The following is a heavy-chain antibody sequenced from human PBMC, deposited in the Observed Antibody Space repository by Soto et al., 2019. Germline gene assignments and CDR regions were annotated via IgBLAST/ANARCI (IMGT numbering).Heavy chain of an antibody. CDR3: ARERGLTASTLFGY. V-gene: IGHV1-18*01. CDR1: GYTFTSYG. D-gene: IGHD3-10*02. Sequence: ASVKVSCKASGYTFTSYGINWVRQAPGQGLEWLGRVSTYNGNTKYAQKFQGRVTMTTDTSTTTVYMHLRSLRSDDTAVYYCARERGLTASTLFGYWGQGTVVTVSS. CDR2: VSTYNGNT. J-gene: IGHJ4*02.